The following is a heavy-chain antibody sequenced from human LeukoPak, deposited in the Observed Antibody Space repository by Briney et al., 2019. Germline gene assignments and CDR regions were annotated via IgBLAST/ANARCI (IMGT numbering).Heavy chain of an antibody. Sequence: LGGSLRLSCAASGFTFSSSAMSWVRQAPGKGLEWVSAISGSGGSTYYADSVKGRFTISRDNSKNTLYLQMNSLRAEDTAVYYCAKERGAAAGTRYSSGWFEGFDPWGQGTLVTVSS. D-gene: IGHD6-19*01. V-gene: IGHV3-23*01. CDR1: GFTFSSSA. CDR2: ISGSGGST. J-gene: IGHJ5*02. CDR3: AKERGAAAGTRYSSGWFEGFDP.